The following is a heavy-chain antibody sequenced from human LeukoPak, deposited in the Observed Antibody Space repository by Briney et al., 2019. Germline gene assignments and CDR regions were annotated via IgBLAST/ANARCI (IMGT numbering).Heavy chain of an antibody. CDR2: MYSGGST. CDR3: ASVTMVRGPHFDY. CDR1: GFTVSSKY. D-gene: IGHD3-10*01. V-gene: IGHV3-53*01. J-gene: IGHJ4*02. Sequence: PGGSLRLSCAASGFTVSSKYMCWVRQAPGKGLEWVSVMYSGGSTYYADSVEGRFTISRDSSKNTVYLQMSSLRAEDTAVYYCASVTMVRGPHFDYWGQGTLVTVSS.